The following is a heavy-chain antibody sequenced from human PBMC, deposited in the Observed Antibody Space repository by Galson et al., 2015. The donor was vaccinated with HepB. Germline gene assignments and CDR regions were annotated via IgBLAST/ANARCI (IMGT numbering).Heavy chain of an antibody. CDR3: AREVPYRYFDL. D-gene: IGHD4/OR15-4a*01. CDR2: IKQDGSEK. J-gene: IGHJ2*01. CDR1: GFTFSNTR. Sequence: LRLSCAASGFTFSNTRMSWVRQAPGKGLEWVANIKQDGSEKYYVDSVKGRFTISRDNAKNSLYLQMNSLRAEDTAVYYCAREVPYRYFDLWGRGTLVTVSS. V-gene: IGHV3-7*03.